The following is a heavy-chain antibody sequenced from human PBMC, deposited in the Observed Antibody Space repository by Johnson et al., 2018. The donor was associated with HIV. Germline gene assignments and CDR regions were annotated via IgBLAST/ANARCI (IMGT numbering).Heavy chain of an antibody. J-gene: IGHJ3*02. D-gene: IGHD4-23*01. CDR1: GFTFSDYY. CDR2: ISSSASSM. Sequence: VQLVESGGALVKPGGSLRLSCAASGFTFSDYYMIWIRQAPGKGLEWISYISSSASSMYYADSVKGRFTISRDNAENSLYLQMNSLRAEDTAVYYCARDTVVTPPHDAFDIWGQGTMVTVSS. CDR3: ARDTVVTPPHDAFDI. V-gene: IGHV3-11*04.